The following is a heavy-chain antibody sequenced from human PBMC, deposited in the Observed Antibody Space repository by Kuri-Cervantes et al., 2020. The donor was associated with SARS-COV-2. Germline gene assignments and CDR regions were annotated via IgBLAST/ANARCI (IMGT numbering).Heavy chain of an antibody. Sequence: GESLKISCAASGFTFSSSWMSWVRQAPGKGLEWVANIKQDGSEKYYVDSVKGQFSISRDNAKNSLYLQVNSLRAEDTAVYYCATISDYGGHPNPDYFDYWGQGTLVTVSS. V-gene: IGHV3-7*01. CDR3: ATISDYGGHPNPDYFDY. CDR1: GFTFSSSW. J-gene: IGHJ4*02. D-gene: IGHD4-23*01. CDR2: IKQDGSEK.